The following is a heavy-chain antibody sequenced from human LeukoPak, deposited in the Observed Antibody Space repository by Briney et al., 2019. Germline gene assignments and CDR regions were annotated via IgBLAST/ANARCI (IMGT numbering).Heavy chain of an antibody. CDR1: GGTFGSYA. CDR2: IIPIFGTA. CDR3: ARGYCSSTSCYWSFDY. J-gene: IGHJ4*02. V-gene: IGHV1-69*13. D-gene: IGHD2-2*01. Sequence: GASVKVSCKASGGTFGSYAISWVRQAPGQGLEWMGGIIPIFGTANYAQKFQGRVTITADESTSTAYMELSSLRSEDTAVYYCARGYCSSTSCYWSFDYWGQGTLVTVSS.